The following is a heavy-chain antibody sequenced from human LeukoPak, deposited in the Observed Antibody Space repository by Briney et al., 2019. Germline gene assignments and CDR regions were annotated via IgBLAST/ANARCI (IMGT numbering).Heavy chain of an antibody. CDR2: INSDGSST. Sequence: GGSLRLSCAASGFIFSSYWMHWVRQAPGKGLGWVSRINSDGSSTSYADSVKGRFTISRDNAKNTLYLQMNSLRAEDTAVYYCARGDPNWEYYFDYWGQGTLVTVSS. D-gene: IGHD7-27*01. CDR1: GFIFSSYW. J-gene: IGHJ4*02. V-gene: IGHV3-74*01. CDR3: ARGDPNWEYYFDY.